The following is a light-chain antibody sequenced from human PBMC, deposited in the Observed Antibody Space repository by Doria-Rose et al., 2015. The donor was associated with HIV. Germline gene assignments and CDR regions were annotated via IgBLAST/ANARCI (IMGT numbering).Light chain of an antibody. CDR1: QSFSSTY. J-gene: IGKJ1*01. Sequence: LTQSPGTLSLSPGERATLSCRASQSFSSTYLAWYQQKPGQAPSLLIYDGSTRATGIPDGFSASGSGTDFTLIINRLEPEDFALYYCHQYGTSWTFGQGTKVEI. CDR3: HQYGTSWT. V-gene: IGKV3-20*01. CDR2: DGS.